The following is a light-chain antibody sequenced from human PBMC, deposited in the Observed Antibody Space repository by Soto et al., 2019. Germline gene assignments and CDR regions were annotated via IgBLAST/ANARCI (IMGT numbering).Light chain of an antibody. CDR1: QTIRRW. CDR2: DAS. J-gene: IGKJ1*01. CDR3: QHYNSDPWT. V-gene: IGKV1-5*01. Sequence: DIEMTQSPSTLSASVGDRVTITCRASQTIRRWLAWYQQRPGKAPKVLIYDASTLESGVPARFSSSGSETEFTLTISSLQPEDSGTYYCQHYNSDPWTFGQGTKVEIK.